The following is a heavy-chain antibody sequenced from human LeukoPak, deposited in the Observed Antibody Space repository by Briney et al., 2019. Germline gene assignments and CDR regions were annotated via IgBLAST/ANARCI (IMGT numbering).Heavy chain of an antibody. J-gene: IGHJ4*02. V-gene: IGHV3-33*01. D-gene: IGHD4-23*01. CDR2: IWYDGSNK. Sequence: PGRSLRLSCAASGFTFSSYGMHWVRQAPGKGLEWVAVIWYDGSNKYYADSVKGRFTISRDNSKNTLYLQMNSLRAEDTAVYYCARNNDYGGNLFDYWGQGTLVTVSS. CDR1: GFTFSSYG. CDR3: ARNNDYGGNLFDY.